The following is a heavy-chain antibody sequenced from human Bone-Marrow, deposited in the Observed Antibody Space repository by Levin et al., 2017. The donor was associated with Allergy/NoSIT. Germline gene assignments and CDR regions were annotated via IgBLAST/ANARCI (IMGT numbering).Heavy chain of an antibody. D-gene: IGHD5-18*01. Sequence: ASGPTLVKPTQTLTLTCTVSGFSLTTSGMCVTWIRQPPGKALEWLARIDWDDDKFYSTSLQTRLTISKDTSKNQVVLTMTKMDPVDTATYYCARIPHLGYNYGYYYGMDVWGPGTTVTVSS. J-gene: IGHJ6*02. CDR2: IDWDDDK. V-gene: IGHV2-70*17. CDR3: ARIPHLGYNYGYYYGMDV. CDR1: GFSLTTSGMC.